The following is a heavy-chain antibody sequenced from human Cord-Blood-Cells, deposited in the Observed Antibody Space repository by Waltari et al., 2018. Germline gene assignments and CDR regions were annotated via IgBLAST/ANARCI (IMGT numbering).Heavy chain of an antibody. J-gene: IGHJ4*02. CDR2: IYSGGST. CDR1: GLTVSSNY. CDR3: AKSSYSSSGYFDY. D-gene: IGHD6-6*01. Sequence: EVQLVETGGGLIQPGGSLRLSWAASGLTVSSNYMSWVRQAPGKGLEGVSVIYSGGSTYYADSVKGRFTISRDNSKNTLYLQMNSLRAEDTAVYYCAKSSYSSSGYFDYWGQGTLVTVSS. V-gene: IGHV3-53*02.